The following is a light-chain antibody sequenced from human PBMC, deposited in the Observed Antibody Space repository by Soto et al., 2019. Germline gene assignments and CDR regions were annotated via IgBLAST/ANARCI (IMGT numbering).Light chain of an antibody. Sequence: ESVLTQSPGTLSLSLGERATLSCRASQSITNDYLAWYQQKPGQAPRLLIYGASSRATGIPGRFSGSGSGTDFTLSISRLEPEDFAVYFCQHYDRYPPTFGGGTKVEIK. V-gene: IGKV3-20*01. CDR2: GAS. CDR3: QHYDRYPPT. CDR1: QSITNDY. J-gene: IGKJ4*01.